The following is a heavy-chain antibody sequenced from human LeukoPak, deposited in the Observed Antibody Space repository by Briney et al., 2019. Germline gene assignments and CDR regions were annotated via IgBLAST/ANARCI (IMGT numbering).Heavy chain of an antibody. V-gene: IGHV3-23*01. D-gene: IGHD5-18*01. J-gene: IGHJ4*02. CDR2: LSGTGGST. CDR1: GFTFSRHA. Sequence: PGGSLRLSCEASGFTFSRHAMSWVRQAPGKGLEWVSSLSGTGGSTYYADSVKGRLTVSRDNSRNMLYLEMNSLRAEDTAVYYCAKGPQGIQLWFGGYYFDYWGQGTLVTVSS. CDR3: AKGPQGIQLWFGGYYFDY.